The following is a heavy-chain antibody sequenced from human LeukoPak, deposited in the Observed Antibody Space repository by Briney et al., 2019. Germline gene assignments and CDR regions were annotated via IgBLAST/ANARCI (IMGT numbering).Heavy chain of an antibody. D-gene: IGHD3-22*01. J-gene: IGHJ4*02. Sequence: NPSETLSLTCTVSGGSISSYYWSWIRQPAGKGLEWIGRIYTSGSTNYNPSLKSRVTMSVDTSKNQFSLKLSSVTAADTAVYYCAREDYYDSSGQHYFDYWGQGTLVTVSS. CDR2: IYTSGST. V-gene: IGHV4-4*07. CDR1: GGSISSYY. CDR3: AREDYYDSSGQHYFDY.